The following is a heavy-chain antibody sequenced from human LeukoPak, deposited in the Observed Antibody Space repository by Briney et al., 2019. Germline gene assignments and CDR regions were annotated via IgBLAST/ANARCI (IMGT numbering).Heavy chain of an antibody. D-gene: IGHD6-13*01. Sequence: SVKVSCKASGGTFSSYAISWVRQAPGQGLEWMGGIIPIFGTANYAQKFQGRVTITTDESTSTAYMELSSLRSEDTAVYYCARDKQLVRGWFDPWGQGTLVTVSS. CDR3: ARDKQLVRGWFDP. CDR1: GGTFSSYA. V-gene: IGHV1-69*05. CDR2: IIPIFGTA. J-gene: IGHJ5*02.